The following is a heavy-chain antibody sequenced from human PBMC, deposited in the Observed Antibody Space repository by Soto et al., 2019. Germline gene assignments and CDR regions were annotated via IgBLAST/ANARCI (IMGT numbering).Heavy chain of an antibody. J-gene: IGHJ4*02. V-gene: IGHV4-39*01. CDR1: GASLSRSSFY. CDR2: IYYTGTT. Sequence: PSETLSLTCTVSGASLSRSSFYWGWIRQPPGKGLEWIGNIYYTGTTYYNPSLKSRVTISVDTSKNQFSLRLTSVTAADTAVYYCERQGDHYETVNYLEFWGRGTLVTVYS. D-gene: IGHD3-22*01. CDR3: ERQGDHYETVNYLEF.